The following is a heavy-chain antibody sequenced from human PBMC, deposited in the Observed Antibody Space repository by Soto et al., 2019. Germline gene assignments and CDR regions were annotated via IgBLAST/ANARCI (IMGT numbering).Heavy chain of an antibody. CDR3: TKESNIHHSKSTWAFDD. CDR1: GFTFSSYG. Sequence: QVQLVESGGGVVQPGRSLTLSCAASGFTFSSYGIHWVRQAPGKGLEWVAVISYDGRTTYFADSVKGRFSLSRDNFRNTLYLQMNNLRPDDTAFYYGTKESNIHHSKSTWAFDDWGQGTLVTVSS. CDR2: ISYDGRTT. V-gene: IGHV3-30*18. D-gene: IGHD1-26*01. J-gene: IGHJ4*02.